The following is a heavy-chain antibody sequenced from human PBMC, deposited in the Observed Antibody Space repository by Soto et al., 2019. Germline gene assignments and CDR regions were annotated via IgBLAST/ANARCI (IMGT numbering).Heavy chain of an antibody. CDR3: ARAAHSSSWSNLDY. CDR1: GFTFSSYG. CDR2: IWYDGSNK. Sequence: QVQLVESGGGVVQPGRSLRLYWAASGFTFSSYGMHWVRQAPGKGLEWVAVIWYDGSNKYYADSVKGRFTISRDNSKNTLYLQMNSLRAEDTAVYYCARAAHSSSWSNLDYWGQGTLVTVSS. V-gene: IGHV3-33*01. J-gene: IGHJ4*02. D-gene: IGHD6-13*01.